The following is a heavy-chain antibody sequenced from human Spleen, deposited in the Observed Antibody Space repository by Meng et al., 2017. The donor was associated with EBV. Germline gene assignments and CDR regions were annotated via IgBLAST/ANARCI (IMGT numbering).Heavy chain of an antibody. CDR1: GFTLSNYD. CDR2: VSGSGGST. Sequence: VQVVECGGGLVQPGGSLGPSCAASGFTLSNYDMSWVRQAPGKGLEWVSGVSGSGGSTYYGDSVKGRFTISRDNSKSTLFLQMNSLRAEDTAVYYCAKALYNSRWYISDCWGQGTLVTVSS. CDR3: AKALYNSRWYISDC. J-gene: IGHJ4*02. D-gene: IGHD6-13*01. V-gene: IGHV3-23*04.